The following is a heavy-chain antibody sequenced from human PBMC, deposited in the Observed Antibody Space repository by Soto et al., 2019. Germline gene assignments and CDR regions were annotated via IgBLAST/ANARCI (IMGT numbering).Heavy chain of an antibody. V-gene: IGHV1-69*06. CDR3: ARRRDGYNQDAFDI. CDR1: GGTFSSYA. J-gene: IGHJ3*02. Sequence: QVQLVQSGAEVKKPGSSVRVSCKASGGTFSSYAISWVRQAPGQGLEWMGGIIPIFGTANYAQKFQGRVTITADKSTSTAYMELSSLRSEDTAVYYCARRRDGYNQDAFDIWGQGTMVTVSS. CDR2: IIPIFGTA. D-gene: IGHD5-12*01.